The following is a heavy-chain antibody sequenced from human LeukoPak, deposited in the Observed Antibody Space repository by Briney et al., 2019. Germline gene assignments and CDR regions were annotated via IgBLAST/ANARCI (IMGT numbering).Heavy chain of an antibody. CDR3: ARWTDTTITSAPFYFDY. CDR1: GFTFTNYW. Sequence: GGSLRLSCAASGFTFTNYWMSWVRQAPGKGLEWVANIKRDGGERYYADSVKGRFTISRDNAKNSLYLQMSSLRAEDTAVYYCARWTDTTITSAPFYFDYWGQGTLVTVSS. CDR2: IKRDGGER. J-gene: IGHJ4*02. D-gene: IGHD1-1*01. V-gene: IGHV3-7*01.